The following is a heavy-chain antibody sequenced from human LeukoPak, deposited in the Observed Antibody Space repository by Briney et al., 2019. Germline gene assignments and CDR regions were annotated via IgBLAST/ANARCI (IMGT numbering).Heavy chain of an antibody. CDR1: GGSFSGYY. CDR2: INHSGST. D-gene: IGHD1-26*01. V-gene: IGHV4-34*01. Sequence: SETLSLTCAVYGGSFSGYYWSWIRQPPGKGLEWIGEINHSGSTNYNPSLKSRVTISVDTSKNQFSLKLSSVTAADTAVYYCARHIPNPIVGATGLLDYWGQGTLVTVSS. CDR3: ARHIPNPIVGATGLLDY. J-gene: IGHJ4*02.